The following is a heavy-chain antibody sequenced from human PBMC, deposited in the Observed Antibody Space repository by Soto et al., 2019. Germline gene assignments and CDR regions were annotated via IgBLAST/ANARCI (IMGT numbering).Heavy chain of an antibody. J-gene: IGHJ4*02. Sequence: ASVKVSCKASGGTFSSYAISWVRQAPGQGLEWMGGIIPIFGTANYAQKFQGQVTISADKSISTAYLQWSSLQASDTAIYYCARTDNPSFHFDSWGQATPVTVSS. D-gene: IGHD1-1*01. CDR1: GGTFSSYA. V-gene: IGHV1-69*06. CDR2: IIPIFGTA. CDR3: ARTDNPSFHFDS.